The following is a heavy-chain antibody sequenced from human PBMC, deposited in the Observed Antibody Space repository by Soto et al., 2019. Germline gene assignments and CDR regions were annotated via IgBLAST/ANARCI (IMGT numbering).Heavy chain of an antibody. CDR3: AKDLEYSSSWPTYSFDY. D-gene: IGHD6-13*01. CDR2: ISGSGSST. V-gene: IGHV3-23*01. CDR1: GFTFSTYA. J-gene: IGHJ4*02. Sequence: GGSLRLSCAASGFTFSTYALSWVRQAPGKGLEWVSSISGSGSSTYYADSVKGRFTISRDNSKNTLYLQMNSLRAEDTAVYYCAKDLEYSSSWPTYSFDYWGPGTLVSLSS.